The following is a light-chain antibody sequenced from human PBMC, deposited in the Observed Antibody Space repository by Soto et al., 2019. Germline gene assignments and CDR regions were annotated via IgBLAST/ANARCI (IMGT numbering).Light chain of an antibody. CDR1: XSNIGTQT. CDR2: STD. Sequence: QSVLTQAPSASGTPGQWVTISCSGSXSNIGTQTVNWYQQLSGTAPKLLIHSTDQRPSGVPDRFSASKSGTSASLAIGGLQSDDEADYYCSAWDDTLNGWVFGGGTKVTVL. J-gene: IGLJ3*02. CDR3: SAWDDTLNGWV. V-gene: IGLV1-44*01.